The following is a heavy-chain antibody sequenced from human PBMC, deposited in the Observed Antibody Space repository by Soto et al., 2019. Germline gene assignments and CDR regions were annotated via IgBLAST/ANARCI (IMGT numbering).Heavy chain of an antibody. J-gene: IGHJ4*02. CDR1: GASIGSGGW. CDR2: IFHDGNT. CDR3: ARHEGWTGNEQ. V-gene: IGHV4-4*02. D-gene: IGHD1-1*01. Sequence: QVHPQESGPGLVKPSETLSLTCAVSGASIGSGGWWSWVRQPPGKGLEWIAEIFHDGNTNYSPSLKSRVTISVEKSQNPFSLTVYSVTAADTAVYYCARHEGWTGNEQWGKGTLVTVYS.